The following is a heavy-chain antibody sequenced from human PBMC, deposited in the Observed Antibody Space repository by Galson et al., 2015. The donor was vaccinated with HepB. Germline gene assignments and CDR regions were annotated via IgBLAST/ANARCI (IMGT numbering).Heavy chain of an antibody. D-gene: IGHD3/OR15-3a*01. J-gene: IGHJ4*02. CDR2: INLNGGAT. CDR3: ARARFGTGWSFDS. V-gene: IGHV1-46*01. Sequence: SVKVSCKASGDNFATYDIHWVRQAPGQGLEWVGLINLNGGATNHTQNFQGRVTMTADTSTTTVYLELSSLRSDDTALYFCARARFGTGWSFDSWGQGTLVIVSS. CDR1: GDNFATYD.